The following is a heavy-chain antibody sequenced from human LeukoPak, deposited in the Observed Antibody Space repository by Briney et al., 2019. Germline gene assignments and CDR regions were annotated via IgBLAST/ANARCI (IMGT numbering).Heavy chain of an antibody. CDR1: GFTFSSYA. D-gene: IGHD2-8*02. CDR3: AKDRSYWPLWLNQDDY. J-gene: IGHJ4*02. Sequence: TGGSLRLSCAASGFTFSSYAMSWVRQAPGKGLEWVSAISGSGGSTYYADSVKGRFTISRDNSKNTLYLQMNSLRAEDTAVYYCAKDRSYWPLWLNQDDYWGQGTLVTVSS. V-gene: IGHV3-23*01. CDR2: ISGSGGST.